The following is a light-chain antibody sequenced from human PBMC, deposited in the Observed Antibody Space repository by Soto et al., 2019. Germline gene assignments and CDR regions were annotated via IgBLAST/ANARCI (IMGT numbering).Light chain of an antibody. CDR1: EDISTW. V-gene: IGKV1D-16*01. CDR3: QQYKSYSGT. Sequence: DIQMTQSPSSLSASVGDRTNRACRSSEDISTWLAWYQQKPGKAPKLLIYAASSLQSGVPSRFSGSGSGTDFTLTISRLQPDDFATYYCQQYKSYSGTFGQGTEVDI. J-gene: IGKJ1*01. CDR2: AAS.